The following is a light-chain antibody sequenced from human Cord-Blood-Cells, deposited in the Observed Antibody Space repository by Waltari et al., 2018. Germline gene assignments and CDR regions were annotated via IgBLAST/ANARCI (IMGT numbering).Light chain of an antibody. Sequence: DIQMTQSPSTLSASVGDRVTITCRASQSISSWLAWYQQKPGKAPKLLIYKASSLESGXXXRFSGSGXGTXFTLTISSLQPDDFATYYCQQYNSYSYTFGQGTKLEIK. CDR3: QQYNSYSYT. CDR2: KAS. CDR1: QSISSW. V-gene: IGKV1-5*03. J-gene: IGKJ2*01.